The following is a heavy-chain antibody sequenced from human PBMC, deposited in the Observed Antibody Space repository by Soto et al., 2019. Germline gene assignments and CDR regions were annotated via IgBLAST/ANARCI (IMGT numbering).Heavy chain of an antibody. CDR1: GYTFTSYG. J-gene: IGHJ3*02. CDR3: ATFGPDAFDI. V-gene: IGHV1-18*01. CDR2: ISAYNGNT. D-gene: IGHD3-10*01. Sequence: ASVKVSCKASGYTFTSYGISWVRQAPGQGLEWMGWISAYNGNTNYAQKLQGRVTMTADTSTDTAYMELSSLRSEDTAVYYCATFGPDAFDIWGQGTMVTVSS.